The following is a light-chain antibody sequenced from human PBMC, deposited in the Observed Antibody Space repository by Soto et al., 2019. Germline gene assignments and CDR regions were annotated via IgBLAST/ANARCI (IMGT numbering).Light chain of an antibody. V-gene: IGKV1-9*01. Sequence: IQFTQSPSSLSASVGDRVTITCRASQGISSYLGWYQQKPGKAPKLLIYGASTLQSGVPSRFSGSGSGTDFTLTISSLQPEDFAVYYCQQYGTPRSVTFGQGTRLEI. CDR2: GAS. CDR1: QGISSY. J-gene: IGKJ5*01. CDR3: QQYGTPRSVT.